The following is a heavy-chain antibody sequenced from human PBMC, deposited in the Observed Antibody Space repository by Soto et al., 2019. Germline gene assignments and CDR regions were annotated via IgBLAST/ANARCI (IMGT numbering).Heavy chain of an antibody. J-gene: IGHJ6*03. CDR2: ISYDGSNK. V-gene: IGHV3-30*18. CDR1: VLTFSSYG. CDR3: AKGPHYYYMDV. Sequence: GGSLRLSCAASVLTFSSYGMHWVRQAPGKGLEWVAVISYDGSNKYYADSVKGRFTISRDNSKSTLYLQMNSLRAEDTAVYYCAKGPHYYYMDVWGKGTTVTVSS.